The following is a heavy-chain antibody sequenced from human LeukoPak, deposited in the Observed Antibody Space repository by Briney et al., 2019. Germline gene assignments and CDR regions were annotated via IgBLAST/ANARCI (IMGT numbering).Heavy chain of an antibody. CDR1: GGTFSSYA. J-gene: IGHJ4*02. V-gene: IGHV1-69*04. CDR2: IIPILGIA. D-gene: IGHD2-2*01. CDR3: AREEGYCSSTSCSLFDY. Sequence: GASVKVSCKASGGTFSSYAISWVRQAPGQGLEWMGRIIPILGIANYAQKFQGRVTITADKSTSTAYMELSSLRSEDTAVYYCAREEGYCSSTSCSLFDYWGQGTLVTVSS.